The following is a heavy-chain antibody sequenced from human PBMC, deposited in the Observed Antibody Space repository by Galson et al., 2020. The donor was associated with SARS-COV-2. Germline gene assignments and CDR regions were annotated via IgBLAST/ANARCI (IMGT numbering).Heavy chain of an antibody. D-gene: IGHD3-3*01. V-gene: IGHV4-34*01. CDR3: TRGDFDSRIMDV. J-gene: IGHJ6*02. CDR1: GGSLSDYY. Sequence: PSETLSLTCSVSGGSLSDYYWSWIRQSPGKGLEWIGEVNHSGSTNYNPSLKSRVTISVDTSQNQFSLSLSSVIAADTAVYYCTRGDFDSRIMDVWGQGTTVTVSS. CDR2: VNHSGST.